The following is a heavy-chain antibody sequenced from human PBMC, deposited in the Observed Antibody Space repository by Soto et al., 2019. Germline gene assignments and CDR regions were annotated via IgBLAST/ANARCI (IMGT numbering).Heavy chain of an antibody. V-gene: IGHV3-23*01. CDR2: ISAGGGGT. CDR1: GFTFSTYA. Sequence: EVQLLESGGGLVQPGGSLRLSCAASGFTFSTYAMSWVRQAPGKGLEWVSGISAGGGGTYYADSVKGRFTISRDNSKNTLYLQMNSLRAEDTAVYYCARRGSGSYYDYWGQGTLVTVSS. CDR3: ARRGSGSYYDY. D-gene: IGHD1-26*01. J-gene: IGHJ4*02.